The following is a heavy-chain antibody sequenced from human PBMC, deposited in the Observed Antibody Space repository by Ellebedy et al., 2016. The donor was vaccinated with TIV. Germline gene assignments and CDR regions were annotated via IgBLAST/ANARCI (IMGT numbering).Heavy chain of an antibody. CDR1: GGSFSDYF. CDR2: INHSGGT. D-gene: IGHD2-2*02. J-gene: IGHJ3*02. CDR3: ARVRLGYCSTTSCYNAFDI. Sequence: SETLSLTXAVYGGSFSDYFWSWIRQPPGKGLEWIGEINHSGGTNYNPSLKSQVTISVDTSKNQFSLKLNSVTAADTAVYYCARVRLGYCSTTSCYNAFDIWGQGTMVTVSS. V-gene: IGHV4-34*01.